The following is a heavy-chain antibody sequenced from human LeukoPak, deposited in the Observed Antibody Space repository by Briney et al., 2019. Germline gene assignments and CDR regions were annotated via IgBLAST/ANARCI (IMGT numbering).Heavy chain of an antibody. D-gene: IGHD2-2*01. CDR2: VSYDGGTK. CDR1: GFTFRNYG. CDR3: AKELTSFTSGWYFQH. Sequence: GRSLRLSCGASGFTFRNYGMQWVRQAPGKGLEWVAVVSYDGGTKVYVDSVKGRFTISRDNSKNTLDLQMSSLRAEDTAVYYCAKELTSFTSGWYFQHWGQGTLVTVSS. V-gene: IGHV3-30*18. J-gene: IGHJ1*01.